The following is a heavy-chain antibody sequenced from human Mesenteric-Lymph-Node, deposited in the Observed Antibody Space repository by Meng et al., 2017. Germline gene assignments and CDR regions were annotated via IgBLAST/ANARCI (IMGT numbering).Heavy chain of an antibody. V-gene: IGHV6-1*01. CDR2: TYYRSKWYN. D-gene: IGHD6-13*01. CDR1: GDSVSSNSAA. J-gene: IGHJ4*02. Sequence: LRLSCAISGDSVSSNSAAWNWIRQSPSRGLEWLGRTYYRSKWYNDYAVSVKSRITINPDTSKNQFSLQLNSVTPEDTAVYYCARDGYSSSWPTDGGGFDCWGQGTLVTVSS. CDR3: ARDGYSSSWPTDGGGFDC.